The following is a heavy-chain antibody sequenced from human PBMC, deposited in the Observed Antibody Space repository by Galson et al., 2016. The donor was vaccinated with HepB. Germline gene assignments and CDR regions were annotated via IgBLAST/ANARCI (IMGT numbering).Heavy chain of an antibody. Sequence: QSGAEVKKPGESLRISCKGSGYSFTDYWIGWVRQMPGKGLEWMGIIYPGDSHTRYSPSFQGQVTISADKSISTAYLQWSSLKASDTAIYYCARRLTHDSKIWDINYWCQGTLFTVSS. CDR1: GYSFTDYW. CDR3: ARRLTHDSKIWDINY. J-gene: IGHJ4*02. CDR2: IYPGDSHT. D-gene: IGHD3-16*01. V-gene: IGHV5-51*01.